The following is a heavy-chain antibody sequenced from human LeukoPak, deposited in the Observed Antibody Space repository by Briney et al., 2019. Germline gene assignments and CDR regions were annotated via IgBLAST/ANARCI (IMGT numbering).Heavy chain of an antibody. Sequence: PGGSLRLSCAASGFMFSSYAMNWVRQAPGKGLEWVAKISDSGYTVVYADSVKGRFTISRDNAKNSLYLQMNSLRAEDTAVYYCARNFDSWGQGTLVTVSS. CDR2: ISDSGYTV. V-gene: IGHV3-48*03. CDR3: ARNFDS. J-gene: IGHJ4*02. CDR1: GFMFSSYA.